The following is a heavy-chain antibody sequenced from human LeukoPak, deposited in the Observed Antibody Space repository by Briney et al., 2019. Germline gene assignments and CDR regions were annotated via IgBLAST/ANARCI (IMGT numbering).Heavy chain of an antibody. Sequence: GGSLRLSCTASGLIFTKVWMSWVRQAPGKGLEWVGRIKSKINGGAIDYAAPVKGRFTISRDDSENTLYLQMDSLKTEDTAVYYCTTGAGYCSGDTCGFWGQGTLVTVPS. CDR2: IKSKINGGAI. J-gene: IGHJ4*01. D-gene: IGHD2-15*01. CDR3: TTGAGYCSGDTCGF. CDR1: GLIFTKVW. V-gene: IGHV3-15*01.